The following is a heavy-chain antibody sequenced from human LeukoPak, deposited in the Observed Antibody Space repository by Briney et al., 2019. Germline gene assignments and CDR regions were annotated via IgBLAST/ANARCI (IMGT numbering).Heavy chain of an antibody. CDR3: ARALGIAAAGDY. Sequence: RASVKVSCKASGYTFTGYYMHWVRQAPGQGLEWMGWINPNSGGTNYARKFQGRVTMTRDTSISTAYMELSRLRSDDTAVYYCARALGIAAAGDYWGQGTLVTVSS. CDR1: GYTFTGYY. J-gene: IGHJ4*02. D-gene: IGHD6-13*01. CDR2: INPNSGGT. V-gene: IGHV1-2*02.